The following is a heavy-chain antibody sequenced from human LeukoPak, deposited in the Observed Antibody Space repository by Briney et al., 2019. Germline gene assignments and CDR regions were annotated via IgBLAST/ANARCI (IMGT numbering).Heavy chain of an antibody. CDR2: IYTSGST. D-gene: IGHD6-13*01. CDR1: GGSISSYY. J-gene: IGHJ3*02. Sequence: SETLSLTCTASGGSISSYYWSWIRQPAGKGLEWIGRIYTSGSTNYNPSLKSRVTMSVDTSKNQFSLKLSSVTAADTAVYYCARSKRAVAAGTVLRAFDIWGQGTMVTVSS. CDR3: ARSKRAVAAGTVLRAFDI. V-gene: IGHV4-4*07.